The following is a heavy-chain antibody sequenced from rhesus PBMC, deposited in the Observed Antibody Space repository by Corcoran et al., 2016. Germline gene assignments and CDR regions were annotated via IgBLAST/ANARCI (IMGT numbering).Heavy chain of an antibody. J-gene: IGHJ4*01. CDR2: ISGSSGST. CDR1: GGSVSSSNW. Sequence: QVQLQESGPGLVKPSETLSLTCAVSGGSVSSSNWWSWIRQPPGKGLEWIGYISGSSGSTYYNPSLKSRVTISTDTSKNQFSLKLSSVTAADTAVDYCARDRRGYFLDYWGQGVLVTVSS. V-gene: IGHV4-65*01. CDR3: ARDRRGYFLDY. D-gene: IGHD2-15*01.